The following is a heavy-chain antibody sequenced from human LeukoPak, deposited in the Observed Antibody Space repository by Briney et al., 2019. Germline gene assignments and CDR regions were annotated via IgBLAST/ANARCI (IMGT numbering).Heavy chain of an antibody. V-gene: IGHV3-23*01. CDR1: GFTFSSYA. D-gene: IGHD1-1*01. J-gene: IGHJ4*02. CDR2: ISGSGGST. CDR3: AKLMRSYNWNDFDY. Sequence: GGSLRLSCAASGFTFSSYAMSWVRQAPGKGLEWVSAISGSGGSTHYADSVKGRFTISRDNSKNTLYLQMNSLRAEDTAVYYCAKLMRSYNWNDFDYWGQGTLVTVSS.